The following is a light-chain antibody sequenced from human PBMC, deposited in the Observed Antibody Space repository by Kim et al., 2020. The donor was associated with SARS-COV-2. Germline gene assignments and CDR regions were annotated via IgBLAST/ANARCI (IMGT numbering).Light chain of an antibody. J-gene: IGKJ3*01. V-gene: IGKV2-30*01. CDR3: MQSTNWPPFT. Sequence: DVVMTQSPLSLPVTLGQPASISCRSSRSLVYSDGNTYLSWFHQRPGQSPRRLLYKVSDRDPGVPDRISGSGSGTDFTLKISRVVAEDVGVYYCMQSTNWPPFTFGPGTKVDIK. CDR1: RSLVYSDGNTY. CDR2: KVS.